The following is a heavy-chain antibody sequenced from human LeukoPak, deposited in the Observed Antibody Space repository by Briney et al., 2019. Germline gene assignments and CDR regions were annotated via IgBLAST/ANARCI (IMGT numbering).Heavy chain of an antibody. V-gene: IGHV3-23*01. D-gene: IGHD7-27*01. CDR2: ISNSGGRT. Sequence: GGSLRLSCAASGSTFKNFYMSWVRQAPGKGLEWVSGISNSGGRTFYADSVKGRFTISRDDSKNTLYLQMNSLRAEDAAVYYCAKDRHNWGLDYWGQGTLVTVSS. CDR1: GSTFKNFY. CDR3: AKDRHNWGLDY. J-gene: IGHJ4*02.